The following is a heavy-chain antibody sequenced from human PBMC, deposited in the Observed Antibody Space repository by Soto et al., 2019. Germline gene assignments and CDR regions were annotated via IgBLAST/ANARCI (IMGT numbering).Heavy chain of an antibody. V-gene: IGHV1-69*02. CDR2: VNPIVGMS. CDR1: GGTFNFYT. D-gene: IGHD3-10*01. Sequence: QVQLVQSGAEVKKPGSSVKVSCTASGGTFNFYTINWVRQAPGQRPEWVGRVNPIVGMSSSASKFQGRVTMPENNSTKKAYMDLTGVNSKDPAVYYCPPSYGSGSTPFDYGAQEPRATVSS. CDR3: PPSYGSGSTPFDY. J-gene: IGHJ4*02.